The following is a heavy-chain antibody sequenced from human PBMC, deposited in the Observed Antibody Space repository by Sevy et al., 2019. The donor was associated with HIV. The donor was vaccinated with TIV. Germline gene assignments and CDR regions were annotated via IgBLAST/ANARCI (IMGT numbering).Heavy chain of an antibody. CDR1: GGSVSSGGYY. J-gene: IGHJ5*02. CDR2: IYYSGTSVST. CDR3: ARDSSYYRSGIYP. Sequence: SETLSLTCTVSGGSVSSGGYYWSRIRQHPGKGLEWIGYIYYSGTSVSTDYNPSLKSRLTISVDTSNNQFSLKLSSVTVADTAVYYCARDSSYYRSGIYPWGQGTLVTVSS. V-gene: IGHV4-31*03. D-gene: IGHD3-10*01.